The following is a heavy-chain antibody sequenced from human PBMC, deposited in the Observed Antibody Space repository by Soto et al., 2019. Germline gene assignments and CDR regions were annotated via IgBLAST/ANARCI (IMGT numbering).Heavy chain of an antibody. CDR2: IYYSGST. CDR3: ARGHIVVVPAAIGHRSNWFDP. J-gene: IGHJ5*02. V-gene: IGHV4-31*03. D-gene: IGHD2-2*01. CDR1: GGSISSGGYY. Sequence: QVQLQESGPGLVKPSQTLSLTCTVSGGSISSGGYYWSWIRQHPGKGLEWIGYIYYSGSTYYNPSLNSRVTISVDTSKNQFSLKLSSVTAADTAVYYCARGHIVVVPAAIGHRSNWFDPWGQGTLVTVSS.